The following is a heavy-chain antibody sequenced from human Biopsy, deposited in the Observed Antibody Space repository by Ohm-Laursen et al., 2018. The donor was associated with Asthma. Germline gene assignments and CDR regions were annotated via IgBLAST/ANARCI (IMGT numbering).Heavy chain of an antibody. D-gene: IGHD6-6*01. Sequence: GTLSLTCIVSGDAMSTSGSYWGWIRQSPGKGLEWIGSIYYSGRTYYNPSLESRVTISADTSKNHFSLKVTSVTAADTAVYYCARAVSSSSYWYFDLWCRGDLVTVSS. CDR1: GDAMSTSGSY. V-gene: IGHV4-39*02. CDR3: ARAVSSSSYWYFDL. J-gene: IGHJ2*01. CDR2: IYYSGRT.